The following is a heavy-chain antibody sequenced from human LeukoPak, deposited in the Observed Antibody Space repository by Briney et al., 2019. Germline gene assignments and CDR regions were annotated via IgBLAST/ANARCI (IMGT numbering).Heavy chain of an antibody. V-gene: IGHV4-61*02. J-gene: IGHJ6*03. D-gene: IGHD1-26*01. CDR2: IYTSGST. CDR3: ARGPLHSGSYWAFYYYYYMDV. CDR1: GGSISGGSYY. Sequence: SETLSLTCTVSGGSISGGSYYWSWIRQPAGKGLEWIGRIYTSGSTNYNPSLKSRVTISVDTSKNQFSLKLTSVTAADTAVYYCARGPLHSGSYWAFYYYYYMDVWGKGTTVTVSS.